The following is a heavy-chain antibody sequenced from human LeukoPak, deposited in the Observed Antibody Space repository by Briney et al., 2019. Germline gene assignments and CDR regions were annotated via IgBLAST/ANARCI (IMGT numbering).Heavy chain of an antibody. Sequence: GGSLRLSCAASGFTFSSYAMHWVRQAPGKGLERVTIISFDGGDKYYADSVKGRFTISRDNSKNTLYLQMNSLRAEDTAVYYCAKDPVNVIAAAGTGGFYWGQGTLVTVSS. J-gene: IGHJ4*02. V-gene: IGHV3-30-3*01. D-gene: IGHD6-13*01. CDR1: GFTFSSYA. CDR3: AKDPVNVIAAAGTGGFY. CDR2: ISFDGGDK.